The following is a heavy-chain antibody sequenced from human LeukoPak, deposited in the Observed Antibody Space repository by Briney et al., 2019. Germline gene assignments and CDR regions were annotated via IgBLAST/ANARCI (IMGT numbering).Heavy chain of an antibody. CDR3: ARGIAARPGY. D-gene: IGHD6-6*01. J-gene: IGHJ4*02. Sequence: KPGGSLTLSCAASGFTFSSYSMNWVRQAPGKGLEWVSSISSSSSYIYYADSVKGRFTISRDNAKNSLYLQMNSLRAEDTAVYYCARGIAARPGYWGQGTLVTVSS. CDR2: ISSSSSYI. CDR1: GFTFSSYS. V-gene: IGHV3-21*01.